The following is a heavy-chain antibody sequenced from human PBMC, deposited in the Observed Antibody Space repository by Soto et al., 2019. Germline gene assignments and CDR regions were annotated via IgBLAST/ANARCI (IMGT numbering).Heavy chain of an antibody. J-gene: IGHJ4*02. Sequence: EVQLVESGGGLVQPGGSLRLSCAGSGFTFSNYWMHWVRQAPGKGLEWVSRIDHDGPTDYADSVRGRFTISRDNAENTLYLQMNRLRPEDTAVYYCVRDSHGDYSGQGTLVTVSS. CDR1: GFTFSNYW. V-gene: IGHV3-74*01. CDR2: IDHDGPT. CDR3: VRDSHGDY.